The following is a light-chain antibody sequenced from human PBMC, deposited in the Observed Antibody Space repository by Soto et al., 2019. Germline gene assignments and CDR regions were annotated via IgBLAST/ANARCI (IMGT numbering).Light chain of an antibody. V-gene: IGKV3-15*01. CDR3: QQYNNWPERT. J-gene: IGKJ1*01. Sequence: EIVLTQSPATLSVSPGERATLSCWASPSISNTLAWYQQKPGQAPRLLIYGASARATNIPVRFSGSGSGTEFTLTISSLQSEDFAVYFCQQYNNWPERTFGQGTKVDIK. CDR2: GAS. CDR1: PSISNT.